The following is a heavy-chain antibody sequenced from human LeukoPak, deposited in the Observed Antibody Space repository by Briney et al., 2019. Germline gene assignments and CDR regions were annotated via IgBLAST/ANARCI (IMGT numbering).Heavy chain of an antibody. V-gene: IGHV4-4*07. CDR3: ARENRGSYREFDY. CDR2: IYTSGST. D-gene: IGHD1-26*01. CDR1: GGSISSYY. J-gene: IGHJ4*02. Sequence: SETLSLTYSVSGGSISSYYWSWIRQPAGKGLEGIGRIYTSGSTNYNASLKSRVSMSVDTSKNQFSLKLSSVTAADTAVFYGARENRGSYREFDYWGQGTLVTVSS.